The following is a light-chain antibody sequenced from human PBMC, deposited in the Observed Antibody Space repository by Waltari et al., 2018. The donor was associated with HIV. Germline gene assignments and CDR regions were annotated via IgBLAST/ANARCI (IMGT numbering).Light chain of an antibody. J-gene: IGKJ1*01. CDR3: VQHNNYPRT. CDR1: QGIRNN. CDR2: GAS. Sequence: DIQMTQSPSSLSASVGDRVTITCRASQGIRNNLGWFQQKPGKAPQRLMFGASSLHPGVPSRFSGSGSGTEFTLTISSLQPEEFATYYCVQHNNYPRTFGRGTKVEIK. V-gene: IGKV1-17*01.